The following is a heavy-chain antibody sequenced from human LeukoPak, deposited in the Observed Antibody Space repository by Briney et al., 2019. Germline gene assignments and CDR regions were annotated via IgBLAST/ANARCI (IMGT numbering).Heavy chain of an antibody. V-gene: IGHV4-39*01. J-gene: IGHJ4*02. CDR3: ARGYCSGGSCYSGFDY. Sequence: SETLSLTCTVSGGSIRSSYYYWGWIRQPPGKGLEWIGSIYYSGSTYYNPSLKSRVTISVDTSKNQFSLKLSSVTAADTAVYYCARGYCSGGSCYSGFDYWGQGTLVTVSS. D-gene: IGHD2-15*01. CDR2: IYYSGST. CDR1: GGSIRSSYYY.